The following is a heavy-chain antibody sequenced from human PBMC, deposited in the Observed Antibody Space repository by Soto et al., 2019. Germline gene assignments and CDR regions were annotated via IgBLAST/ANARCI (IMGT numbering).Heavy chain of an antibody. Sequence: PSETLSLSCAVYGGSFSGYYWSWIRQSPGKGLEWIGEINHSGSTNYNPSLKSRVTISVDTSKNQFSLKLSSVSAADTAVYFCGRRRGRQQLVQGYYNGMAVWGQGTTVTVSS. CDR1: GGSFSGYY. V-gene: IGHV4-34*01. CDR3: GRRRGRQQLVQGYYNGMAV. J-gene: IGHJ6*02. D-gene: IGHD6-13*01. CDR2: INHSGST.